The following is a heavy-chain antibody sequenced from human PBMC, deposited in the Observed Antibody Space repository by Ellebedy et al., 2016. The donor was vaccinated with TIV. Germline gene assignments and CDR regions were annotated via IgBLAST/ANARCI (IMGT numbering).Heavy chain of an antibody. CDR1: GGSISSGGYY. CDR2: IYYSGST. V-gene: IGHV4-31*03. D-gene: IGHD3-16*01. J-gene: IGHJ5*02. Sequence: SETLSLXXTVSGGSISSGGYYWSWIRQHPGKGLEWIGYIYYSGSTYYNPSLKSRVTISVDTSKNQFSLKLSSVTAADTAVYYCAPIGGGYGTGWFDPWGQGTLVTASS. CDR3: APIGGGYGTGWFDP.